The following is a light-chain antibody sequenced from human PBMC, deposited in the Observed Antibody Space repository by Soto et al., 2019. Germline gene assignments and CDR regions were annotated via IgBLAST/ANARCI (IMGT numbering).Light chain of an antibody. CDR3: QQLNSYPRIT. CDR1: QGISSY. J-gene: IGKJ2*01. V-gene: IGKV1-9*01. CDR2: PAS. Sequence: DIQLTQSPSFLSASVGDRVTITCRASQGISSYLAWYQQKPGKAPKLLIYPASTLQSGVPSRFSGSGSGTEFTLTISSLQPEDFATYYCQQLNSYPRITFGQGTKLEIK.